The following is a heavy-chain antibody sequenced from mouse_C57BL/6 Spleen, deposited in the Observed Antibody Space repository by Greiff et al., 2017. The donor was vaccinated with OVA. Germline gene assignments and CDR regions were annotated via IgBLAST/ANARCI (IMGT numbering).Heavy chain of an antibody. CDR2: FYPYNDDT. J-gene: IGHJ3*01. D-gene: IGHD2-4*01. CDR3: AGPSDYDAAWFAY. V-gene: IGHV1-47*01. CDR1: GYTFTTYP. Sequence: LQESGAELVKPGASVKLSCKASGYTFTTYPIEWMKQNHGKSLEWIGNFYPYNDDTKYNEKFKGKATLTVEKSSSTVYLQLSRLTSDDSAVYYGAGPSDYDAAWFAYWGQGTLVTVSA.